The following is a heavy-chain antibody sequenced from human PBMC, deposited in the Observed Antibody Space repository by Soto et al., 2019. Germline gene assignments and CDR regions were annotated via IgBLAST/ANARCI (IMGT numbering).Heavy chain of an antibody. CDR2: IWYDGSNK. CDR1: GFTFSSYG. Sequence: GGSLRLSCAASGFTFSSYGMHWVRQAPGKGLEWVAVIWYDGSNKYYADSVKGRFTISRDNSKNTLYLQMNSLRAEDTAVYYCARVAGLWFGPFDYWGQGTLVTVSS. CDR3: ARVAGLWFGPFDY. D-gene: IGHD3-10*01. V-gene: IGHV3-33*01. J-gene: IGHJ4*02.